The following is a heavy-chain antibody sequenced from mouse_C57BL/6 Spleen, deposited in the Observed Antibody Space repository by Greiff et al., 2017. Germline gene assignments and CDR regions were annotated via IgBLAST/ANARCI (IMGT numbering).Heavy chain of an antibody. CDR2: IYPGDGDT. V-gene: IGHV1-82*01. J-gene: IGHJ3*01. CDR1: GYAFSSSW. Sequence: QVPLKQSGPELVKPGASVKISCQASGYAFSSSWINWVKQRPGTGLAWIGRIYPGDGDTNYNGTFKGKAALTSDKSSSTAYMQLSSLTSEDSAVYFCARSSSGYSWFAYWGQVTLVTVSA. D-gene: IGHD3-2*02. CDR3: ARSSSGYSWFAY.